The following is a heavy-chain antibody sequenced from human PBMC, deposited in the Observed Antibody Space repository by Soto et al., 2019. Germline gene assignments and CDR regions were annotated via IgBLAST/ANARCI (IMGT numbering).Heavy chain of an antibody. Sequence: GGSLRLSCAASGFTFSSYWMSWVRQAPGKGLEWVANIKQDGSEKFYVDSVKGRFTISKDNAKNSVYLQMNSLRAEDTAVYYCARGHTTSPNWFDPWGQGTLVTVSS. V-gene: IGHV3-7*03. CDR2: IKQDGSEK. D-gene: IGHD2-2*01. CDR1: GFTFSSYW. CDR3: ARGHTTSPNWFDP. J-gene: IGHJ5*02.